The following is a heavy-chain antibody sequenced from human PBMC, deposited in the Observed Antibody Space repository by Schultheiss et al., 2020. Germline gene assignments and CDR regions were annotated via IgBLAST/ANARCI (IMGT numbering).Heavy chain of an antibody. CDR1: GGSIRSTNYY. CDR3: ARTKLLWGGYYYYYGMDV. Sequence: GSLRLSCTVSGGSIRSTNYYWGWIRQPPGKGLEWIGTIYYSGSTNYNPSLKSRLTISVDTSKNLFSLKLRSVTAADTAVYYCARTKLLWGGYYYYYGMDVWGQGTTVTVSS. CDR2: IYYSGST. D-gene: IGHD2-2*01. V-gene: IGHV4-39*01. J-gene: IGHJ6*02.